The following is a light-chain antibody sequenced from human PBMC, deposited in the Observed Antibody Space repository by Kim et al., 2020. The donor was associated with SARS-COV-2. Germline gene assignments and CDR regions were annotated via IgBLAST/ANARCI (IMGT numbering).Light chain of an antibody. CDR3: QQYYYSPLT. Sequence: DTQMTQSPSSLPASVGDRVTITCRASQRISNFLSWYQQKSGRAPMLLIYAASSLQSGVPSRFSGSGSGTDFTLTISSLQPEDFATYYCQQYYYSPLTFGGGTKVDIK. J-gene: IGKJ4*01. V-gene: IGKV1-39*01. CDR2: AAS. CDR1: QRISNF.